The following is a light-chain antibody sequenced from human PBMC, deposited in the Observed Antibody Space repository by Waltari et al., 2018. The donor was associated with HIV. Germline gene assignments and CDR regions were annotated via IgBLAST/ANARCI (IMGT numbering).Light chain of an antibody. J-gene: IGLJ2*01. CDR3: CSYGGRRI. Sequence: QSALTQPRSVSGSPGQSVTIPCTGTSSDIGVYNYVSWYQQHAGKAPKLVIYDVSKRPSGVPDRFSGSKSGNTASLTISGLQPEDEADYHCCSYGGRRIFAGGTKLTAL. CDR1: SSDIGVYNY. CDR2: DVS. V-gene: IGLV2-11*01.